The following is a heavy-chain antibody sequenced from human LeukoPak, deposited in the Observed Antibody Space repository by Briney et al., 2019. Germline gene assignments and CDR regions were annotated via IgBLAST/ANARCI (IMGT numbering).Heavy chain of an antibody. CDR2: IIPILGIA. D-gene: IGHD3-22*01. Sequence: ASVKVSCKASGYTFTGYYMHWVRQAPGQGLEWMGRIIPILGIANYAQKFQGRVTITADKSTSTAYMELSSLRSEDTAVYYCARGGMIVVGNFDYWGQGTLVTVSS. V-gene: IGHV1-69*04. CDR1: GYTFTGYY. J-gene: IGHJ4*02. CDR3: ARGGMIVVGNFDY.